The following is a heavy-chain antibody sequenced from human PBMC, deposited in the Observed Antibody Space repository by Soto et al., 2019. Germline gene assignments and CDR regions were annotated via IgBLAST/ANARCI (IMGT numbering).Heavy chain of an antibody. CDR3: AGRYIAVAGPMDYYYGMDV. D-gene: IGHD6-19*01. Sequence: QVQLVQSGAEVKKPGSSVKVSCKASGGTFSSYAISWVRQDPGQGLEWMGGIIPIFGTANYAQKLQGRVTITADESTSTAYMELSSLRSEDTAVYYCAGRYIAVAGPMDYYYGMDVWGQGTTVTVSS. CDR2: IIPIFGTA. CDR1: GGTFSSYA. V-gene: IGHV1-69*01. J-gene: IGHJ6*02.